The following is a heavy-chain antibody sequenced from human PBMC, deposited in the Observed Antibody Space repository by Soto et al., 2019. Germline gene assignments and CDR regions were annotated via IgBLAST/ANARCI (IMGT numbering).Heavy chain of an antibody. CDR2: IYYSGNI. CDR1: GDSMSGYH. D-gene: IGHD2-15*01. CDR3: ARLYCSGGSCERRGYFDY. J-gene: IGHJ4*02. V-gene: IGHV4-59*01. Sequence: PSETLSLTCTVSGDSMSGYHWTWIRQPPRKGLEWIAYIYYSGNINYNPSLKSRVTMLLDTSRNQFSLKLTSVSAADTSVYFCARLYCSGGSCERRGYFDYWGQGALVTVSS.